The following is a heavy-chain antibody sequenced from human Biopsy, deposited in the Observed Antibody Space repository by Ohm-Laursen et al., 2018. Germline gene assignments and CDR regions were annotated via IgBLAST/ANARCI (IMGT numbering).Heavy chain of an antibody. CDR3: ARGPYGDNAGAFDV. D-gene: IGHD4/OR15-4a*01. CDR2: FIHTGTT. J-gene: IGHJ3*01. CDR1: GGSFSGYD. V-gene: IGHV4-34*01. Sequence: SQTLSLTCSVDGGSFSGYDWTWIRQPPGKGLEWVGEFIHTGTTIYNPSLKSRLTISVDKSKNHFSLRLTSVTAADTATYFCARGPYGDNAGAFDVWGQGTVVTVSS.